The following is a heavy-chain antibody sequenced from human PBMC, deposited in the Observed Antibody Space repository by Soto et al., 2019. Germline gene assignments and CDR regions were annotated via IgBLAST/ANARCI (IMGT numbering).Heavy chain of an antibody. CDR2: ISSSSSYI. CDR3: ARGRDAGSEVLLWFGELLSRANYYGMDV. J-gene: IGHJ6*02. CDR1: GFTFSSYS. D-gene: IGHD3-10*01. V-gene: IGHV3-21*01. Sequence: KPGGSLRLSCAASGFTFSSYSMNWVRQAPGKGLEWVSSISSSSSYIYYADSVKGRFTISRDNAKNSLYLQMNSLRAEDTAAYYCARGRDAGSEVLLWFGELLSRANYYGMDVWGQGTTVTVSS.